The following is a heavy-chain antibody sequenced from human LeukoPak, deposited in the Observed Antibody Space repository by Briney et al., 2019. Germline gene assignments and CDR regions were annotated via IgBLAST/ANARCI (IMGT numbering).Heavy chain of an antibody. V-gene: IGHV1-46*01. Sequence: GASVKVSCKASGYTFTSYYMHWVRQAPGQGLEWMGIINPSGGSTSYAQKFQGRVTMTRDTSTSTGYMELSSLRSEDTAVYYCARSRGPGLSGGSCRDYWGQGTLVTVSS. CDR3: ARSRGPGLSGGSCRDY. D-gene: IGHD2-15*01. J-gene: IGHJ4*02. CDR2: INPSGGST. CDR1: GYTFTSYY.